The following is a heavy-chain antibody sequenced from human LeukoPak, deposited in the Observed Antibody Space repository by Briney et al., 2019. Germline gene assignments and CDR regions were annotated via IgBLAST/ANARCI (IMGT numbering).Heavy chain of an antibody. CDR3: ARDAGNSGYGCDL. CDR1: GFTFSQYS. V-gene: IGHV3-48*01. D-gene: IGHD5-12*01. Sequence: GRSLRLSCAASGFTFSQYSMNWVRQAPGKGLEWVSHIRSSSETFYADSVKGRFTISRDNARNSLYLQMNNLRGEDTAIYYCARDAGNSGYGCDLWGQGTLVTVSS. J-gene: IGHJ5*02. CDR2: IRSSSET.